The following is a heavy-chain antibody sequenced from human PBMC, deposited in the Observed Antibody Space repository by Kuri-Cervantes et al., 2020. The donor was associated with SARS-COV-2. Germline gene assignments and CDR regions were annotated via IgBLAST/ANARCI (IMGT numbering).Heavy chain of an antibody. CDR3: AGVGRSSSYSLAARDY. V-gene: IGHV3-7*03. J-gene: IGHJ4*02. CDR2: IKQDGSEK. CDR1: GFTFSSYW. Sequence: GGSLRLSCAASGFTFSSYWMSWVRQALGKVLEWVANIKQDGSEKYYADSVKGRFTISRDNAKNSLYLQMNSLRAEDTAVYYCAGVGRSSSYSLAARDYWGRGTLVTVSS. D-gene: IGHD6-6*01.